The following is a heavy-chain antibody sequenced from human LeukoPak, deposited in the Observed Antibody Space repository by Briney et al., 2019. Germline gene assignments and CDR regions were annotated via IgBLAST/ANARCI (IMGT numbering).Heavy chain of an antibody. CDR2: IKQDGSEK. CDR1: GFTFTSYW. J-gene: IGHJ4*02. V-gene: IGHV3-7*03. CDR3: ARASSGGFHY. Sequence: GGSLRLSCVASGFTFTSYWMSWVRQAPGKGLEWVANIKQDGSEKYYVDSVKGRFTISRDNAKNSLYLQMNSLRAEDTAVYYCARASSGGFHYWGQGTLVTVSS. D-gene: IGHD2-15*01.